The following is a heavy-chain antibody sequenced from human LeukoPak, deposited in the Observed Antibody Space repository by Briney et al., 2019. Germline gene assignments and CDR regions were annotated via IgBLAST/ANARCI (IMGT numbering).Heavy chain of an antibody. CDR1: GFTFSSYG. CDR3: AKGPGFYFDY. Sequence: GGSLRLSCAASGFTFSSYGMHWVRQAQGKGLEWVAFIRYDGSDKYYADSVKGRFTISRDNSKNTLDLQMNSLRAEDTAVYYCAKGPGFYFDYWGQGTLVTVSS. J-gene: IGHJ4*02. CDR2: IRYDGSDK. V-gene: IGHV3-30*02.